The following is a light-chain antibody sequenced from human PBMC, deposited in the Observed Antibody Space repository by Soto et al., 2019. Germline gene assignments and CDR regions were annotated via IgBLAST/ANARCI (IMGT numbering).Light chain of an antibody. CDR1: QSVSSF. Sequence: EIVLTQSPPTLSLSPGERATLSCRASQSVSSFLAWYQQKPGQAPRLLIFDASNRATGIPARFSGSGSGTDFSLTISSLEPEDFAVYYCQQRSKWPPTFGQGTKVDNK. CDR3: QQRSKWPPT. J-gene: IGKJ1*01. V-gene: IGKV3-11*01. CDR2: DAS.